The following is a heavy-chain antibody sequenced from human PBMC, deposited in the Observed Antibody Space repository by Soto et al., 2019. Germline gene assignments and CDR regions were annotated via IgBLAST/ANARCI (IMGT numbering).Heavy chain of an antibody. V-gene: IGHV1-8*01. D-gene: IGHD5-12*01. Sequence: QVQLVQSGAEVKKPGASVKVSCKASGYTFTSYDINWVRQATGQGLEWMGWMNPNSGNTGYAQKFQGRVTMTRNPSISTAYMELSSLRSEDTAVYYCARGRRERWLRPYYFDYWGQGTLVTVSS. CDR1: GYTFTSYD. CDR3: ARGRRERWLRPYYFDY. J-gene: IGHJ4*02. CDR2: MNPNSGNT.